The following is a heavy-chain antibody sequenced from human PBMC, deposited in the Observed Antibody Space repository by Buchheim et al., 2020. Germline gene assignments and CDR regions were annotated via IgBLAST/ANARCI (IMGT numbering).Heavy chain of an antibody. Sequence: QVQLVESGGGVVQPGRSLRLSCAASGFSFSRYRMHWVRQAPGKGLEWVAITWSDGNRQYYADSVRGRFTISRDHSNNKVFLQMDSLRAEDTALYYCARGDASFDFDNWGQGTL. CDR2: TWSDGNRQ. CDR3: ARGDASFDFDN. D-gene: IGHD5-24*01. J-gene: IGHJ4*02. V-gene: IGHV3-33*01. CDR1: GFSFSRYR.